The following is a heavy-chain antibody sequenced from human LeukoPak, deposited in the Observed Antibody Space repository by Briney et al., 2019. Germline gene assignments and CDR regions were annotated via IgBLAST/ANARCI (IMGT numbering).Heavy chain of an antibody. D-gene: IGHD5-12*01. V-gene: IGHV3-23*01. CDR2: NSASGETT. Sequence: GGSLRLSCAASGFTFSSYAMSWVRQAPGKGLEWVSGNSASGETTYYADSVKGRFTISRDNSRNTLHLQMNSLRVEDTAVYYCAKAPVGWLRPLDYWGQGTLVTVSS. J-gene: IGHJ4*02. CDR3: AKAPVGWLRPLDY. CDR1: GFTFSSYA.